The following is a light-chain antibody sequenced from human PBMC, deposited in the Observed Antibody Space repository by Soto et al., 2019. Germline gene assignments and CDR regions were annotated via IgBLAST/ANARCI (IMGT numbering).Light chain of an antibody. V-gene: IGKV1-39*01. CDR2: AAS. CDR1: QSISNY. Sequence: DIQMTQSPSSLSASVGDRVTITCRASQSISNYLNWYQQKPGRAPKLLIYAASSLQSGVPSRFSGSGSGTDFTLSISSLRPEDFATYYCQQSYSFPITFGPGTRVEIK. J-gene: IGKJ3*01. CDR3: QQSYSFPIT.